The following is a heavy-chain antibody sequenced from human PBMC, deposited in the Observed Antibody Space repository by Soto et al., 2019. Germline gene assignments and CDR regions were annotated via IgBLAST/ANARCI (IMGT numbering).Heavy chain of an antibody. Sequence: ASVKVSCKASGYTFTGYYMHWVRQAPGQGLEWMGWINPNSGGTNYAQKFQGWVTMTRDTSISTAYMELSRLRSDDTAVYYCAKDPNGLARLDYWGQGTLVTVSS. CDR2: INPNSGGT. CDR1: GYTFTGYY. CDR3: AKDPNGLARLDY. J-gene: IGHJ4*02. V-gene: IGHV1-2*04. D-gene: IGHD3-9*01.